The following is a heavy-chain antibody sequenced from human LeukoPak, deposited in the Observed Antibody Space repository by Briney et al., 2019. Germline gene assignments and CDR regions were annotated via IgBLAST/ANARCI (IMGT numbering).Heavy chain of an antibody. V-gene: IGHV3-33*01. CDR1: GFTFSSYG. CDR2: IWYDGSNK. Sequence: GSLRLSCAASGFTFSSYGMHWVRQAPGKGLEWVAVIWYDGSNKYYADSVKGRFTISRDNSKNTLYLQMNSLRAEDTAVYYCARDSQPPPYDILTGYYGMDVWGKGTTVTVSS. J-gene: IGHJ6*04. CDR3: ARDSQPPPYDILTGYYGMDV. D-gene: IGHD3-9*01.